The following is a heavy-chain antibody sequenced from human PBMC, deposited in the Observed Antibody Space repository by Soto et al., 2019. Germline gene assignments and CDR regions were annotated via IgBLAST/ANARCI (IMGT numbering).Heavy chain of an antibody. J-gene: IGHJ5*02. CDR1: GFTFSSYD. CDR2: IGTAGDT. D-gene: IGHD5-18*01. V-gene: IGHV3-13*01. CDR3: ARVVGYSYGYWFDP. Sequence: GGSLRLSCAASGFTFSSYDMHWVRQATGKGLEWVSAIGTAGDTYYPGSVKGRFTISRENAKNSLYLQMNSLRAEDTAVYYCARVVGYSYGYWFDPWGQGTLVTVSS.